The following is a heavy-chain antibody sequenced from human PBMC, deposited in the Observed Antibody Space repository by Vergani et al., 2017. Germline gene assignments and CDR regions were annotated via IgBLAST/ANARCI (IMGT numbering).Heavy chain of an antibody. CDR2: ISYDGSNK. D-gene: IGHD1-1*01. CDR1: GFTFSSYG. J-gene: IGHJ6*02. CDR3: AKDYLRDNLYYYDGMDV. Sequence: QVQLVESGGGVVQPGRSLRLSCAASGFTFSSYGMHWVRQAPGKGLEWVAVISYDGSNKYYADSVKGRFTISRDNSKNTLYLQMNSLRAEDTAVYYCAKDYLRDNLYYYDGMDVWGQGTTVTVSS. V-gene: IGHV3-30*18.